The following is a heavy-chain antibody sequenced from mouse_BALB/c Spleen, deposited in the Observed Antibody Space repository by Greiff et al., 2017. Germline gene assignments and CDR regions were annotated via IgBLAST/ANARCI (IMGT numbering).Heavy chain of an antibody. V-gene: IGHV3-5*02. Sequence: EVQVVESGPGLVKPSQTVSLTCTVTGISITTGNYRWSWIRQFPGNKLEWIGYIYYSGTITYNPSLTSRTTITSDTSKNQFFLEMNSLTAEDTATYYCARDRYGSSYWYFDVWGAGTTVTVSS. CDR3: ARDRYGSSYWYFDV. D-gene: IGHD1-1*01. CDR1: GISITTGNYR. CDR2: IYYSGTI. J-gene: IGHJ1*01.